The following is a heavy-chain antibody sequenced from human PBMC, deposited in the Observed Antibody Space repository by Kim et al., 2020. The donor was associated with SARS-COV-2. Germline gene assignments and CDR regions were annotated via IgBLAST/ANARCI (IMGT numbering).Heavy chain of an antibody. CDR2: IYYGGST. V-gene: IGHV4-31*03. CDR3: ARARAEPEYYFDY. Sequence: SETLSLTCTVSGGSISRGGYYWIWIRQHPGKGLEWIGYIYYGGSTYYNPSLKSRVTISVDTSKNQFSLKLSSVTVADTAVYYCARARAEPEYYFDYWGQGTLVTVSS. CDR1: GGSISRGGYY. D-gene: IGHD1-26*01. J-gene: IGHJ4*02.